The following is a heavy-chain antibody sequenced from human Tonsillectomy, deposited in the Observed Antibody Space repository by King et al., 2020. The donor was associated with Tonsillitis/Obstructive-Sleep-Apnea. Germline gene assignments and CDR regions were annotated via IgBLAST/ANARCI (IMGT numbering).Heavy chain of an antibody. CDR1: GYTFTSYG. CDR3: ARNGGDLQMGTIPGDY. D-gene: IGHD5-24*01. CDR2: ISAYNGNT. J-gene: IGHJ4*02. Sequence: VQLVQSGTEVKKPGASVKVSCKASGYTFTSYGISWVRQAPGQGPEWMGWISAYNGNTNYAQKIQGRVTMTTETSTSTAYMELRSLRSDDTAVYYCARNGGDLQMGTIPGDYWGQGTLVTVSS. V-gene: IGHV1-18*04.